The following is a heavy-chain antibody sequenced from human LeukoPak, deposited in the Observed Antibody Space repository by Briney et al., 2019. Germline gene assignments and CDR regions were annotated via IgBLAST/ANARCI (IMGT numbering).Heavy chain of an antibody. CDR2: INHSGST. D-gene: IGHD6-13*01. CDR1: GGSFSGYY. V-gene: IGHV4-34*01. J-gene: IGHJ6*03. Sequence: KPSETLSLTRAVYGGSFSGYYWSWIRQPPGKGLEWIGEINHSGSTNYNPSLKSRVTISVDTSKNQFSLKLSSVTAADTAVYYCARDSRQHLNYYYYYMDVWGKGTTVTVSS. CDR3: ARDSRQHLNYYYYYMDV.